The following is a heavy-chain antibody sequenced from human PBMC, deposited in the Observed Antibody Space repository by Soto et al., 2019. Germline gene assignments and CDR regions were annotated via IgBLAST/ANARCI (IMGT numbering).Heavy chain of an antibody. D-gene: IGHD5-12*01. Sequence: EVQLVESGGGLVQPGGSLKLSCAASEFTVSSNYMSWVRHAPGKGLEGVSVIYSGGSTYYADSVKGRFTISRDNSKNTLYLQMNSLRAEDTAVYYCARESVDIVATTSYFDYWGQGTLVTVSS. J-gene: IGHJ4*02. CDR2: IYSGGST. CDR3: ARESVDIVATTSYFDY. V-gene: IGHV3-66*01. CDR1: EFTVSSNY.